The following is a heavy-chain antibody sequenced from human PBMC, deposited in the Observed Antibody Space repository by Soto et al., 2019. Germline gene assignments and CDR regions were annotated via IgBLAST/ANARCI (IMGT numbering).Heavy chain of an antibody. CDR2: ISSSGSTI. CDR3: ARALRSGHAFDI. J-gene: IGHJ3*02. V-gene: IGHV3-48*03. D-gene: IGHD3-3*01. Sequence: GGSLRLSCAASGFTFSSYEMNWVRKAPGKGLEWVSYISSSGSTIYYADSVKGRFTISRDNAKNSLYLQMNSLRAEDTAVYYCARALRSGHAFDIWGQGTMVTVSS. CDR1: GFTFSSYE.